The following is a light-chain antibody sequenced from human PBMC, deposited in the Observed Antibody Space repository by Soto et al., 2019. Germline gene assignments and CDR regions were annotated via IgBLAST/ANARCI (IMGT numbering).Light chain of an antibody. Sequence: EVVLTQSPVTLSLSPGERATLSCRASQSFRGLLAWYQQKPGQAPRLLIYDAYNRATGIPPRFSGSGSGTDFTLTISRLEPEDSAVYYCQQYGYSFWTFGQGTKVEIK. CDR3: QQYGYSFWT. CDR1: QSFRGL. CDR2: DAY. V-gene: IGKV3-11*01. J-gene: IGKJ1*01.